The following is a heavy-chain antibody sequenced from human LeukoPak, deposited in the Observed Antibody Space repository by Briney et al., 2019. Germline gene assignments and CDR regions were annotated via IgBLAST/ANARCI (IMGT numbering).Heavy chain of an antibody. V-gene: IGHV4-59*08. CDR1: GGSISSYY. D-gene: IGHD3-16*01. CDR3: ARHGGDGLDY. J-gene: IGHJ4*02. CDR2: IYYSGST. Sequence: TASETLSLTCTVSGGSISSYYWSWIRQPPGKGLEWIGYIYYSGSTNYNPSLKSRVTISVDTSNNQFSLKLSSVTAADTAVYYCARHGGDGLDYWGQGTLVTVSS.